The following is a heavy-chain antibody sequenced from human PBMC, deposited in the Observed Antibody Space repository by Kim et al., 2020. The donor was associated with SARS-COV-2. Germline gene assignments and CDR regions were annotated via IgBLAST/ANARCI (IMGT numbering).Heavy chain of an antibody. V-gene: IGHV3-74*01. CDR3: ARDSSGWYPTGENFDY. CDR1: GFTFSSYW. J-gene: IGHJ4*02. CDR2: INSDGSST. D-gene: IGHD6-19*01. Sequence: GGSLRLSCAASGFTFSSYWMHWVRQAPGKGLVWVSRINSDGSSTSYADSVKGRFTISRDNAKNTLYLQMNSLRAEDTAVYYCARDSSGWYPTGENFDYWGQGTLVTVSS.